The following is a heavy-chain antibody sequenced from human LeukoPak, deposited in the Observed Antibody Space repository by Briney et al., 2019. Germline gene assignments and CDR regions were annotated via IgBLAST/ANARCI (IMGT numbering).Heavy chain of an antibody. Sequence: SETLSLTCTVSGVSISSYYWSWIRQPPGKGLEWLGYIYYSGSTNYNPSLKNRVTISVDTSKNQFSLKLSSVAAADTAVYYCATSSGDTVTTDYYYGMDVRGQGTTVTVSS. CDR1: GVSISSYY. V-gene: IGHV4-59*08. CDR3: ATSSGDTVTTDYYYGMDV. J-gene: IGHJ6*02. D-gene: IGHD4-17*01. CDR2: IYYSGST.